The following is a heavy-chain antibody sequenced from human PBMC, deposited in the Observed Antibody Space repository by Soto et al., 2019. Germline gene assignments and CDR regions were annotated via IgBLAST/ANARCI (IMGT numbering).Heavy chain of an antibody. CDR1: GYTFTSYG. CDR2: ISAYNGNT. J-gene: IGHJ5*02. CDR3: ARSPYCGTSCYTNWFDP. Sequence: GASVKVSCKASGYTFTSYGISWVRQAPGQGLEWMGWISAYNGNTNYAQKLQGRVTMTTDTSTSTAYMELRSLRSDDTAVYYCARSPYCGTSCYTNWFDPWGQGTLVTVSS. V-gene: IGHV1-18*04. D-gene: IGHD2-2*02.